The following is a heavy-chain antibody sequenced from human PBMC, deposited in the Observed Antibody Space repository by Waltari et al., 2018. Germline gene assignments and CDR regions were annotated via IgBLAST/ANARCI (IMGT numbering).Heavy chain of an antibody. CDR1: GYSISSGYY. CDR2: IYQTGST. D-gene: IGHD5-18*01. J-gene: IGHJ4*02. Sequence: QVQLQESGPGLVKPSETLSLTCAVSGYSISSGYYWGWIRQPPGKGLEGIGSIYQTGSTYDNPALKSRVTISVDTSRNQFSLKLSSVTAADTAVYYCARGYSYGHGDYFDYWGQGTLVTVSS. CDR3: ARGYSYGHGDYFDY. V-gene: IGHV4-38-2*01.